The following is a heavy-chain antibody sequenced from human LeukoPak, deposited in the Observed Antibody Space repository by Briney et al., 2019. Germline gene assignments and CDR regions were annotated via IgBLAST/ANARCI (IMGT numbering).Heavy chain of an antibody. CDR2: ISYDGSNK. J-gene: IGHJ4*02. Sequence: GRSLRLSCAASGFTFSSYGMHWVRQAPGKGLEWVGVISYDGSNKYYADSVKGRFTISRDNSKNTLYLQMNSLRAEDTAVYYCAKDPCSSTSCYFDYWGQGTLVTVSS. CDR3: AKDPCSSTSCYFDY. CDR1: GFTFSSYG. D-gene: IGHD2-2*01. V-gene: IGHV3-30*18.